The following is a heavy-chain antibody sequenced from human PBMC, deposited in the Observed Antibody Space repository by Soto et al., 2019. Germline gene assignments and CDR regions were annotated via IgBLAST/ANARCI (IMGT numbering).Heavy chain of an antibody. CDR1: GGSFSGYY. CDR3: ARGPTIVVVVAALRSDAFDI. CDR2: INHSGST. D-gene: IGHD2-15*01. V-gene: IGHV4-34*01. J-gene: IGHJ3*02. Sequence: QVQLQQWGAGLLKPSETLSLTCAVYGGSFSGYYWSWIRQPPGTGLEWIGEINHSGSTNYNPSLKSRVTISVDTSKLKFSLKLSSVTAADTAVYYCARGPTIVVVVAALRSDAFDIWCQGTMVTVSS.